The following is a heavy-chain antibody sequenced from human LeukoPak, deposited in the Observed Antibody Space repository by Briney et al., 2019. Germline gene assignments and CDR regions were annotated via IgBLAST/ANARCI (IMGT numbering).Heavy chain of an antibody. D-gene: IGHD4-17*01. CDR1: GGSFSAYY. J-gene: IGHJ2*01. Sequence: SETLSLTCAIYGGSFSAYYWNWIRQPPGKGLEWIGEINHSGSTNYNPSLKSRVTISVDTSKNQFSLKLSSVTAADTAVYYCARGGGDYVNWYFDLWGRGTLVTVSS. CDR3: ARGGGDYVNWYFDL. CDR2: INHSGST. V-gene: IGHV4-34*01.